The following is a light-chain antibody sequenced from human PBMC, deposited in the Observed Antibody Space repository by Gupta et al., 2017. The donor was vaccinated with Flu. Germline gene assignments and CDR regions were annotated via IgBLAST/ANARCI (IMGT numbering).Light chain of an antibody. J-gene: IGKJ4*01. Sequence: PATLSLSPGERATLTCKASQSVNRYFAWYQQKPGQAPRLLIYDAYNRATGVPARFSGSGSGTDFTLTISSLQPEDFAVYYCQHRDNVPLIFGGGTSVDIK. CDR2: DAY. CDR1: QSVNRY. CDR3: QHRDNVPLI. V-gene: IGKV3-11*01.